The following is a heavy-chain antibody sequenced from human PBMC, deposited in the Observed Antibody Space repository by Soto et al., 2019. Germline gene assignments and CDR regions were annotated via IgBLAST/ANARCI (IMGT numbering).Heavy chain of an antibody. CDR3: AKDAIVVITAANSFFGMDV. V-gene: IGHV3-23*01. CDR2: LSGSGDNT. D-gene: IGHD2-2*01. CDR1: VFIFSGYA. Sequence: PXGSLRLSCASSVFIFSGYAMSCVRHSPGKWLEWVSTLSGSGDNTYYADSLKGRFTISRDNSKNTLYLQMNSVRAEDTAVYYCAKDAIVVITAANSFFGMDVLGQGTTVTVSS. J-gene: IGHJ6*02.